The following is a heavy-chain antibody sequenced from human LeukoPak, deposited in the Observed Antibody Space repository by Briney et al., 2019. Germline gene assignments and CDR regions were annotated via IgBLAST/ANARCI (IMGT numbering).Heavy chain of an antibody. CDR3: ARGEGSGWSDAFDI. J-gene: IGHJ3*02. V-gene: IGHV1-18*01. CDR2: INPNSGGT. D-gene: IGHD6-19*01. CDR1: GYTFTSYG. Sequence: GASVKVSCKASGYTFTSYGISWVRQAPGQGLEWMAWINPNSGGTNSAQKLQGRVTMTTDTSTSTAYMELSSLRSEDTAVYYCARGEGSGWSDAFDIWGQGTMVTVSS.